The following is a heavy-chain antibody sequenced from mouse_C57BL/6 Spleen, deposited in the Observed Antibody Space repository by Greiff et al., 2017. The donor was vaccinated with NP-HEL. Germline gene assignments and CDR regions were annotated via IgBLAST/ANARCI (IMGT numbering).Heavy chain of an antibody. V-gene: IGHV1-69*01. CDR3: ARRGITTVVGSYWYFDV. CDR2: IDPSDSYT. Sequence: VQLQQPGAELVMPGASVKLSCKASGYTFTSYWMHWVKQRPGQGLERIGEIDPSDSYTNYNQKFKGKSTLTVDKSSSTAYMQLSSLTSEDSAVYYCARRGITTVVGSYWYFDVWGTGTTVTVSS. CDR1: GYTFTSYW. D-gene: IGHD1-1*01. J-gene: IGHJ1*03.